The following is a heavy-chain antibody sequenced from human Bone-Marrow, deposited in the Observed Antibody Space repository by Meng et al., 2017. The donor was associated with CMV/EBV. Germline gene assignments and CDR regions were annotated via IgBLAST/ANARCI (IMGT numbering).Heavy chain of an antibody. CDR1: GGSFSGYY. V-gene: IGHV4-34*01. Sequence: SHTLSLTCAVYGGSFSGYYWSWIRQPPGKGLEWIGEINHGGSTNYNPSLKSRVTISVNTSKNQFSLKLSSVTAADTAVYYCARPPYCTSTSCRSDYFDYWGQGTLVTVSS. D-gene: IGHD2-2*01. CDR2: INHGGST. J-gene: IGHJ4*02. CDR3: ARPPYCTSTSCRSDYFDY.